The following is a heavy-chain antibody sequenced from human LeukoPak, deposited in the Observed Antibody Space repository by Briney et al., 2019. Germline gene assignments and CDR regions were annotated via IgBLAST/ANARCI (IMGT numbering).Heavy chain of an antibody. Sequence: QPGVSLRLSCAASGFIFSNYWMHWVRQAPGKGLVWVSRVNNDGSSTTYADSVEGRFTISRDNAKNTLYLQMNSLRAEDTAVYYCAKGGLRVTDYWGQGTLVTVSS. CDR3: AKGGLRVTDY. CDR2: VNNDGSST. CDR1: GFIFSNYW. V-gene: IGHV3-74*03. D-gene: IGHD5/OR15-5a*01. J-gene: IGHJ4*02.